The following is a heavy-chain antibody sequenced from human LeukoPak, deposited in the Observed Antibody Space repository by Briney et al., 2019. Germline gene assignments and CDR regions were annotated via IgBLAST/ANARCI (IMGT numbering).Heavy chain of an antibody. J-gene: IGHJ3*02. V-gene: IGHV3-21*01. CDR2: ISSSSSYI. CDR3: ARSIGYCSRTSCYWYAFDI. CDR1: GFTFSSYS. Sequence: GGSLRLSCAASGFTFSSYSMNWVRQAPGKGLEWVSSISSSSSYIYYADSVKGRFTISRDNAKNSLYQQMNSLRAEDTAVYYCARSIGYCSRTSCYWYAFDIWGQGTMVTVSS. D-gene: IGHD2-2*01.